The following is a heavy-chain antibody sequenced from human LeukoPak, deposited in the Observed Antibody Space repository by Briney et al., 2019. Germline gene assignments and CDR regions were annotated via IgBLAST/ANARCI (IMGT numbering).Heavy chain of an antibody. CDR3: ATAMEFGSDTFDV. D-gene: IGHD3-10*01. J-gene: IGHJ3*01. CDR2: ISYDGIDK. CDR1: GFIFSNQA. V-gene: IGHV3-30*04. Sequence: GRPLRLSCSASGFIFSNQAMHWFRQAPGKGLDWGAFISYDGIDKYFADSVKARFTISRDNSTNTVFLLMTSLRSEDTAVYSCATAMEFGSDTFDVWGQGKMVTVSS.